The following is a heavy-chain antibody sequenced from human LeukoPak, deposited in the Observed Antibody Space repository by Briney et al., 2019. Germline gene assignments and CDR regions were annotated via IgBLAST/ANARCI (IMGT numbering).Heavy chain of an antibody. CDR3: ARDKDPPSAGYFDY. J-gene: IGHJ4*02. V-gene: IGHV4-61*02. Sequence: SETLSLTCTVSNGSISSDTYFWSWIRQPAGKGLEWIGRMSSSGISTYSPSLKSRVTISVDTSKNQFSLKLSSVTAADTAVYYCARDKDPPSAGYFDYWGQGTLVTVSS. D-gene: IGHD2-15*01. CDR2: MSSSGIS. CDR1: NGSISSDTYF.